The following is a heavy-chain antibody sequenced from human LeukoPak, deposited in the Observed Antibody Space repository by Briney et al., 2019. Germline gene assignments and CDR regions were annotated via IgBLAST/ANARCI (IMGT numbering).Heavy chain of an antibody. J-gene: IGHJ4*02. CDR1: GFTVSSTY. Sequence: GGSLRLSCAASGFTVSSTYMSWVRQAPGKRLEWVSVIHSGGSTYYADSVKGRFTISRDNLKNTLYLQMNSLRAEDTAVYYCARDRGYSNPFDYWGQGTLVTVSS. D-gene: IGHD4-11*01. CDR3: ARDRGYSNPFDY. V-gene: IGHV3-66*01. CDR2: IHSGGST.